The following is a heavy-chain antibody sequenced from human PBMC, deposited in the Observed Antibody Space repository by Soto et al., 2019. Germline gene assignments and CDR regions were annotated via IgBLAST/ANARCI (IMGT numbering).Heavy chain of an antibody. CDR1: GYTFTSYG. CDR2: ISAYNGNT. V-gene: IGHV1-18*01. Sequence: ASVKVSCKASGYTFTSYGISLVRQAPGQGLEWMGWISAYNGNTNYAQKLQGRVTMTTDTSTSTAYTELRSLRSDDTAVYYCARTLPNYYDSSGSFDYWGQGTLVTVSS. J-gene: IGHJ4*02. CDR3: ARTLPNYYDSSGSFDY. D-gene: IGHD3-22*01.